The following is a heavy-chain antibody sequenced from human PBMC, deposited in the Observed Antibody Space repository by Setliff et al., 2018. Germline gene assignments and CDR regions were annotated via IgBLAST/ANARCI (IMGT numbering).Heavy chain of an antibody. CDR3: ARQAIFGSDAFDI. D-gene: IGHD3-3*01. CDR1: GYSFTNYW. Sequence: GESLKISCKGSGYSFTNYWIGWVRQMPGKGLEWMGIIYPGDSDTRYSPSFQGQVTISADKSISTAYLQWSSLRASDTAMYYCARQAIFGSDAFDIWGQGTMVTVSS. J-gene: IGHJ3*02. V-gene: IGHV5-51*01. CDR2: IYPGDSDT.